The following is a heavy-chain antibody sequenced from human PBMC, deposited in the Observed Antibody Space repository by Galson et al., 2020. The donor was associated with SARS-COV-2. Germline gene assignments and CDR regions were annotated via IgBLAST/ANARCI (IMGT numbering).Heavy chain of an antibody. Sequence: SEPLSLTCTVSGGSISSSSYYWGWIRQPPGKGLEWIGSIHYSGSTYYNPSLKSRVTISVDTSKNQFSLKLSSVTAADTAVYYCARHERQWRVLEPRYFELWGRGTLVTVSS. CDR3: ARHERQWRVLEPRYFEL. J-gene: IGHJ2*01. D-gene: IGHD6-19*01. CDR2: IHYSGST. CDR1: GGSISSSSYY. V-gene: IGHV4-39*01.